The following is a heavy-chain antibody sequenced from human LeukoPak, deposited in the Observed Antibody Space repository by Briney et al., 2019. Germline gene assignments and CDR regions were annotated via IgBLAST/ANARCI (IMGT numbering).Heavy chain of an antibody. CDR3: AKSHSVEQSGYFDY. V-gene: IGHV3-23*01. CDR1: GFTFTTYA. Sequence: GGSLRLSCAASGFTFTTYAMSWVRQAPGKGLEWVSSIANDGGSTYYADSVKGRFTISRDNSRNTVYLQMNSLRAEDMAVYYCAKSHSVEQSGYFDYWGQGTLVTVSS. D-gene: IGHD1/OR15-1a*01. CDR2: IANDGGST. J-gene: IGHJ4*02.